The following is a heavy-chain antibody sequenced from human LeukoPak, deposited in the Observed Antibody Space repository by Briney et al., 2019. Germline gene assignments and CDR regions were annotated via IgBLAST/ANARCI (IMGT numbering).Heavy chain of an antibody. V-gene: IGHV4-4*09. CDR1: GGSNSSYY. CDR2: IYTSGST. Sequence: PSVPQSLTCTVRGGSNSSYYWRWPRQPTGKGLEWIGYIYTSGSTNYNPSLKSRVTITVDTSKNQFSLKLSSVTAADTAVYYCARTLGGLGYCSSTSCHPANGYYYYYMDVWGKGTTVTVSS. D-gene: IGHD2-2*01. J-gene: IGHJ6*03. CDR3: ARTLGGLGYCSSTSCHPANGYYYYYMDV.